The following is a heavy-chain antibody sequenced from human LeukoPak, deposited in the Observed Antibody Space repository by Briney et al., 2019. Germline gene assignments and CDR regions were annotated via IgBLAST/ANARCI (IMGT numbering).Heavy chain of an antibody. J-gene: IGHJ5*02. CDR1: GDSISDYP. CDR2: IIPKFGTP. V-gene: IGHV1-69*06. CDR3: ARDREAGYNYFDP. Sequence: SVRVSCKASGDSISDYPVNWVRQSPGQGLEWMGRIIPKFGTPDYAQKFQARVTISADKSTSTVYMDLTGLRSEDTAMYYCARDREAGYNYFDPWGQGTLVTVSS.